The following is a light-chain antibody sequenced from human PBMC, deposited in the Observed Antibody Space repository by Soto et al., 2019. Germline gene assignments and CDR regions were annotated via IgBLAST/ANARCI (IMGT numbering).Light chain of an antibody. CDR3: QQYGSSPPGLT. Sequence: EIVLTQSPGTLSLAPGERATLSCRASQSVSSSYLAWYQQKPGQAPRLLIYGASSRATGIPDRFSGSGSVTDFTLTISRLEAEDFAVYYCQQYGSSPPGLTFGGGTKVEIK. J-gene: IGKJ4*01. V-gene: IGKV3-20*01. CDR1: QSVSSSY. CDR2: GAS.